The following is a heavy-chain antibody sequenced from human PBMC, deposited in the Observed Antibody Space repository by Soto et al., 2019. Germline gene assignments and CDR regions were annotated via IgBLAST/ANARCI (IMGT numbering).Heavy chain of an antibody. CDR2: ISWNSGSI. Sequence: EVQLVESGGGLVQPGRSLRLSCAASGFTFDDYAMHWVRQAPGKGLEWVSGISWNSGSIGYADSVKGRFTISRDNAKNSLYLQMNSLRAEDTALYYCAKGGTCISTSCYAPPFDYWGQGTLVTVSS. V-gene: IGHV3-9*01. CDR3: AKGGTCISTSCYAPPFDY. CDR1: GFTFDDYA. J-gene: IGHJ4*02. D-gene: IGHD2-2*01.